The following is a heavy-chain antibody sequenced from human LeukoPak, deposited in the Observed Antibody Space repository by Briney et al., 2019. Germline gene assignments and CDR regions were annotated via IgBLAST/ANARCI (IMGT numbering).Heavy chain of an antibody. CDR3: ARGPYYYDSSGYSNIDY. J-gene: IGHJ4*02. V-gene: IGHV4-34*01. CDR2: INHSGST. CDR1: GGSFSGYY. Sequence: PSETLSLTCAVYGGSFSGYYWSWIRQPPGKGLEWIGEINHSGSTNYNPSLKSRVTISVDTSKNQFSLKLSSVTAADTAVYYCARGPYYYDSSGYSNIDYWGQGTLVTVSS. D-gene: IGHD3-22*01.